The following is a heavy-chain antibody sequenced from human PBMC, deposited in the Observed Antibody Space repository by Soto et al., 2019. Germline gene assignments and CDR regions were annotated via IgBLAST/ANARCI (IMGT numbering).Heavy chain of an antibody. D-gene: IGHD3-16*02. CDR3: ARSKEGSYRYPGYYSDY. CDR2: INPNSGGT. V-gene: IGHV1-2*04. Sequence: ASVKVSCKASGYTFTVYYMHWVLQAPGQGLEWMGWINPNSGGTNYAQKFQGWVTMTRDTSISTAYMELSRLRSDDTAVYYCARSKEGSYRYPGYYSDYWGQGTLVTVSS. CDR1: GYTFTVYY. J-gene: IGHJ4*02.